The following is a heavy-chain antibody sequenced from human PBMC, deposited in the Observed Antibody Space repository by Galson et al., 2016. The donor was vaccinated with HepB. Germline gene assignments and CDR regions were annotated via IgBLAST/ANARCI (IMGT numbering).Heavy chain of an antibody. CDR1: GGSFIGYH. Sequence: ETLSLTCGVSGGSFIGYHWSWIRQPPGRGLEWIGEIHDSEGAKYNPSFKSRVTISADMSTNQFPLRLTSVTAADTAVYYCARMPDHKGIWGQGTLVIVSA. CDR3: ARMPDHKGI. D-gene: IGHD2-2*01. J-gene: IGHJ4*02. CDR2: IHDSEGA. V-gene: IGHV4-34*01.